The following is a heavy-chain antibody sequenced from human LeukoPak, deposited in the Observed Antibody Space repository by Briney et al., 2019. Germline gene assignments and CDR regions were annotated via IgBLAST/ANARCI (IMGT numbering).Heavy chain of an antibody. V-gene: IGHV4-59*01. CDR2: IYYSGST. CDR1: GGSISSNY. J-gene: IGHJ4*02. CDR3: ARWQYDSSGYRKIDC. Sequence: SETLSLTCTVSGGSISSNYWSWIRQPPGKGLEWVGYIYYSGSTNYNPSLKNRVTISVDTSKNQFSLKLSSVTAADTALYYCARWQYDSSGYRKIDCWGQGTLVTVSS. D-gene: IGHD3-22*01.